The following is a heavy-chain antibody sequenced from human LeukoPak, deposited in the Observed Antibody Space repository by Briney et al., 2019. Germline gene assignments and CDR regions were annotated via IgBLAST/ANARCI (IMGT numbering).Heavy chain of an antibody. D-gene: IGHD3-10*01. J-gene: IGHJ4*02. CDR3: ARPGAMTMVRGVIFPKYFDF. CDR2: IYPRDSDT. Sequence: GESLKISCKGSGYKIFVYWIGWVRQMPGKGLEWMGIIYPRDSDTRYSPSFQGQVTISADTSISTAYLQLSSLRASDTAMYYCARPGAMTMVRGVIFPKYFDFWGQGTLVTVSS. CDR1: GYKIFVYW. V-gene: IGHV5-51*01.